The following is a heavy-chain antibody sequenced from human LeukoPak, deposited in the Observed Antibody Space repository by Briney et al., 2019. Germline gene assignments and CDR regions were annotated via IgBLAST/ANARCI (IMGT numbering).Heavy chain of an antibody. Sequence: GGSLRHSCAASGFTFSSYAMTWVRQAPGKGLEWVSAISGSGGSTYYADSVKGRFTISRDNSKNTLYLQMNSLRAEDTAVHYCAKGVAVAGTGGSSDWFDPWGQGTLVTVSS. CDR1: GFTFSSYA. V-gene: IGHV3-23*01. J-gene: IGHJ5*02. CDR2: ISGSGGST. D-gene: IGHD6-19*01. CDR3: AKGVAVAGTGGSSDWFDP.